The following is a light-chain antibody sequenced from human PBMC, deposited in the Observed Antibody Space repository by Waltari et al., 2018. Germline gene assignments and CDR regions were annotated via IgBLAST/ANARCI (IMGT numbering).Light chain of an antibody. CDR2: VNS. V-gene: IGLV1-47*01. CDR1: SSNIGSNY. J-gene: IGLJ3*02. CDR3: LAWDDSLSGPV. Sequence: QSVLTQPPSASGTAGQRVTISCSGSSSNIGSNYVYWYLQLPGSAPNLLIYVNSQRPSGVPDRSSGSKSGTSASLAISGLRSEDEADYYCLAWDDSLSGPVFGGGTKLTVL.